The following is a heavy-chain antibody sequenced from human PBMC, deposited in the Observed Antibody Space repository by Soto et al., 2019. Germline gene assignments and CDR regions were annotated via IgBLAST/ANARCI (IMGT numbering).Heavy chain of an antibody. V-gene: IGHV4-61*01. CDR3: TGEPSPVYHRRTRVGMDV. D-gene: IGHD2-2*01. Sequence: SETLSLTCTVSGGSVSSGSYYWSWIRQPPGKGLEWIGYIYYSGSTNYNPSLKSRVTISVDTSKNQLSLKLSSVTAADTAVYYDTGEPSPVYHRRTRVGMDVWGQGTTVTVSS. J-gene: IGHJ6*02. CDR2: IYYSGST. CDR1: GGSVSSGSYY.